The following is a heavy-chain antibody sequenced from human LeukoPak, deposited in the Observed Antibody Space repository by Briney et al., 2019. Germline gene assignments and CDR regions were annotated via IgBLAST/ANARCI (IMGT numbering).Heavy chain of an antibody. CDR1: GYTFTGYY. J-gene: IGHJ6*03. CDR2: INPNSGGT. V-gene: IGHV1-2*02. CDR3: ARDPLYSSSSHYYYMDV. D-gene: IGHD6-6*01. Sequence: ASVKVSCKASGYTFTGYYMHWVRQAPGQGLEWMGWINPNSGGTNYAQKFQGRVTMTRDTSISTAYMELSRLRSDDTAVYYCARDPLYSSSSHYYYMDVWGKGTTVTVSS.